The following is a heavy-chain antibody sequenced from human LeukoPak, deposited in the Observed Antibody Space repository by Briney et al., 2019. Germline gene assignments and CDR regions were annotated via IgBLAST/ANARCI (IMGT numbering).Heavy chain of an antibody. J-gene: IGHJ4*02. D-gene: IGHD5-24*01. CDR1: GASISSSY. CDR2: IYYSGTT. V-gene: IGHV4-59*08. Sequence: SETLSLTCTVSGASISSSYWSWIRQPPGKGLEWIGYIYYSGTTNYNPSLKSRLTISVDTSKNQFSLKLSSVTAADTSVYYCARMTTIGSYYIDNWGQGTLVTVSS. CDR3: ARMTTIGSYYIDN.